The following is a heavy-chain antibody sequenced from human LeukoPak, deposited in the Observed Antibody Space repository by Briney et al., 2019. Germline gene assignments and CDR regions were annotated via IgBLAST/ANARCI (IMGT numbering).Heavy chain of an antibody. CDR3: ARGHHLAATLVYYYYYTDV. CDR1: GGSISSGSYY. Sequence: SETLSLTCTVSGGSISSGSYYWSWIRQPAGKGLEWIGRIYTSGSTNYNPSLRSRVTISVDTSKNQFSLKLSSVTAADTAVYYCARGHHLAATLVYYYYYTDVWGKGTTVTVSS. V-gene: IGHV4-61*02. D-gene: IGHD2-15*01. CDR2: IYTSGST. J-gene: IGHJ6*03.